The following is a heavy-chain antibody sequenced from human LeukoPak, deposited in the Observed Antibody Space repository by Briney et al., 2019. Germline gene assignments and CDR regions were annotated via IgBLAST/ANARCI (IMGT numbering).Heavy chain of an antibody. CDR3: ARWYYSGWAFDY. D-gene: IGHD6-19*01. CDR1: GGSISSYY. Sequence: SETLSLTCAVSGGSISSYYWSWIRLPPGKGLEWIGYLSKSGNTNYSPSLKSRVTIFGDTSKNQFFLKLSSVTAADTAVYYCARWYYSGWAFDYWGQGTLVTVSS. V-gene: IGHV4-4*08. J-gene: IGHJ4*02. CDR2: LSKSGNT.